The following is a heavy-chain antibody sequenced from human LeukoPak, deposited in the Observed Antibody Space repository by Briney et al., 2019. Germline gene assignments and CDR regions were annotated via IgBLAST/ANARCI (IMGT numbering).Heavy chain of an antibody. CDR2: IHYDGTKE. CDR1: GFTFSSYG. Sequence: GGSLRLSCAASGFTFSSYGMHWVRQAPGKGLEWVAFIHYDGTKEYYADSVKGRFTISRDNFKNTLSLQMNGLRVEDTALYYCVNSGFDPWGQGTLVTVSS. J-gene: IGHJ5*02. CDR3: VNSGFDP. V-gene: IGHV3-30*02. D-gene: IGHD3-10*01.